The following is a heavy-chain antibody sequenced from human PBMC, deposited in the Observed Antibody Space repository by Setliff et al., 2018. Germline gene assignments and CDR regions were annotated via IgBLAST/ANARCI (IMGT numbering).Heavy chain of an antibody. CDR3: ARVTGFLYIDV. V-gene: IGHV4-61*09. CDR2: IYASWST. CDR1: DDSISSRTNY. Sequence: PSETLSLTCTVSDDSISSRTNYWSWIRQPAGKGPEWIGHIYASWSTNYNPSLKSRVTMSIDTSKNQFSLNLSSVTAADTAVYYCARVTGFLYIDVWGKGTTVTVSS. D-gene: IGHD3-3*01. J-gene: IGHJ6*03.